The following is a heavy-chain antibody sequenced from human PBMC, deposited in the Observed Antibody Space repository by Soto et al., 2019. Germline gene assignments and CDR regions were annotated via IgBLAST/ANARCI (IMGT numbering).Heavy chain of an antibody. D-gene: IGHD3-16*01. CDR2: ISGSGST. CDR1: GFTVSSYA. CDR3: AKALRFTFTTGYYMDV. Sequence: EVQLLESGGGLVQPGGSVRLSVAASGFTVSSYARIWVRQAPGKGLEWVSVISGSGSTYSADSVKGRFTISRDSSKNTVYLQMNSLRAEDTAVYYCAKALRFTFTTGYYMDVWGRGTTVTVSS. V-gene: IGHV3-23*01. J-gene: IGHJ6*03.